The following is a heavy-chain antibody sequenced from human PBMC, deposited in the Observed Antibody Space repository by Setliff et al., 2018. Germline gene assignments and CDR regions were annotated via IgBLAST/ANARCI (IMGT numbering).Heavy chain of an antibody. Sequence: ASVKVSCKTSGYTFTTYYIYWVRQAPGQGLEWMGRINPNSGGTNYAQKFEGRVTMTTDTSITTAYMGLTRLTSDDTAVYYCARGDYGDYVGPGYWGQGTLVTVSS. V-gene: IGHV1-2*06. J-gene: IGHJ4*02. D-gene: IGHD4-17*01. CDR3: ARGDYGDYVGPGY. CDR1: GYTFTTYY. CDR2: INPNSGGT.